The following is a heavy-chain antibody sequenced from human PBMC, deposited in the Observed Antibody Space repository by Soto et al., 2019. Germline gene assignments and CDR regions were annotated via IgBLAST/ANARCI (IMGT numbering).Heavy chain of an antibody. CDR3: ARGASQYYDFWSGYPTSYYYYYMDV. Sequence: SETLSLTCAVYGGSFSGYYWSWIRQPPGKGLEWIGEINHSGSTNYNPSLKSQVTISVDTSKNQFSLKLSSVTAADTAVYYCARGASQYYDFWSGYPTSYYYYYMDVWGKGTTVTVSS. D-gene: IGHD3-3*01. V-gene: IGHV4-34*01. CDR1: GGSFSGYY. J-gene: IGHJ6*03. CDR2: INHSGST.